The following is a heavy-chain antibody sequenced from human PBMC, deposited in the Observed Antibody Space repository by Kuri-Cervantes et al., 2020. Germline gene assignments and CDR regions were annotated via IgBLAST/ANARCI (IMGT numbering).Heavy chain of an antibody. V-gene: IGHV3-33*01. D-gene: IGHD3-22*01. CDR2: IWYDGSNK. CDR1: GFTFSSYG. Sequence: GESLKISCAASGFTFSSYGMHWVRQAPGKGLEWVAVIWYDGSNKYYADSVKGRFTISRDNSKNTLYLQMNSLRAEDTAVYYCARGRITMIVVDAFDIWGQGTMVTVSS. J-gene: IGHJ3*02. CDR3: ARGRITMIVVDAFDI.